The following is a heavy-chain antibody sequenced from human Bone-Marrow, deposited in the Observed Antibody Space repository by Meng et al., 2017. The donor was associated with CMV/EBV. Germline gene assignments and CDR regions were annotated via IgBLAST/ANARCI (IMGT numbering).Heavy chain of an antibody. Sequence: GESLKISCAASGFTFSSDWMSWVRQAPGKGLEWVANIKQDGSEKYYVDSVKGRFTISRDNAKNSLYLQMNSLRAEDTAVYYCARTIAALWPYYYYGMDVWGQGTTVTVSS. D-gene: IGHD6-6*01. CDR1: GFTFSSDW. CDR3: ARTIAALWPYYYYGMDV. CDR2: IKQDGSEK. J-gene: IGHJ6*02. V-gene: IGHV3-7*01.